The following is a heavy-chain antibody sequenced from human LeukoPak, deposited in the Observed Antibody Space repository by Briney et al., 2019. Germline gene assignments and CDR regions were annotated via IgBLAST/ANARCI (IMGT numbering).Heavy chain of an antibody. J-gene: IGHJ4*02. Sequence: PGGSLRLSCAASGFTFSSYGVHWVRQAPGKGLEWVAVISYDGSNKYYADSVKGRFTISRDNSKNTLYLQMNSLRAEDTAVYYCAKGDYFDYWGQGTLVTVSS. CDR1: GFTFSSYG. CDR3: AKGDYFDY. CDR2: ISYDGSNK. V-gene: IGHV3-30*18.